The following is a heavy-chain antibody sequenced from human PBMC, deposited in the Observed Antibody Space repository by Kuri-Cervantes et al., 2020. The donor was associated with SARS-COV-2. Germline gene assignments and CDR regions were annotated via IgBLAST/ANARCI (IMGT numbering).Heavy chain of an antibody. CDR2: IYSSGST. J-gene: IGHJ4*02. CDR1: GGSISSHY. V-gene: IGHV4-4*07. Sequence: SETLSLTCTVSGGSISSHYWSWIRQPAGKGLEWIGRIYSSGSTNYNPSLKSRVTMSVDTSKNQFSLKLSSVTAADTAVYYCARARIAAAFVDYWGQGTLVTVSS. CDR3: ARARIAAAFVDY. D-gene: IGHD6-13*01.